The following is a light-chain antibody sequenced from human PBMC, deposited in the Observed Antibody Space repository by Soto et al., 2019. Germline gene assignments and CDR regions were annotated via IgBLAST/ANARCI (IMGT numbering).Light chain of an antibody. CDR2: EDT. CDR1: SSDVGSYDL. Sequence: QSALTQPASVSGSPGQSITISCTGTSSDVGSYDLVSWYQQPPGKAPKLMIYEDTKRPSGISTRFSGSKSGNAASLPISGLQAGDEAVYYCCSYAGSGTFVFGTGTKVTAL. CDR3: CSYAGSGTFV. J-gene: IGLJ1*01. V-gene: IGLV2-23*01.